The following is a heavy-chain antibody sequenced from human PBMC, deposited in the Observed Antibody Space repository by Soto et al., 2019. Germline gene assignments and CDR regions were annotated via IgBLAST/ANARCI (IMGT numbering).Heavy chain of an antibody. CDR2: IYYSGST. Sequence: SETLSLTCTVSGGSMISYYWGWIRQPPGKGLEWIGSIYYSGSTYYNPSLKSRVTISVDTSKNQFSLKLSSVTAADTAVYYCATHAVGWELQAAIYWGQGTLVTVSS. CDR3: ATHAVGWELQAAIY. D-gene: IGHD1-26*01. V-gene: IGHV4-39*01. CDR1: GGSMISYY. J-gene: IGHJ4*02.